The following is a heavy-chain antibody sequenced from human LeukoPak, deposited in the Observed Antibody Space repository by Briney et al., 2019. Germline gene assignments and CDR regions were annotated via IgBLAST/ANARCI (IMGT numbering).Heavy chain of an antibody. J-gene: IGHJ4*02. V-gene: IGHV3-64*04. CDR2: ISSNGGST. Sequence: GGSLRLSCSASGFTFSSYAMHWVRQAPGKGLEYVSAISSNGGSTYYADSVKGRFTISRDNSKNTLYLQMNSLRAEDTAVYYCAKDMVGVLQPTKIFDYWGQGTLVTVSS. CDR3: AKDMVGVLQPTKIFDY. D-gene: IGHD2/OR15-2a*01. CDR1: GFTFSSYA.